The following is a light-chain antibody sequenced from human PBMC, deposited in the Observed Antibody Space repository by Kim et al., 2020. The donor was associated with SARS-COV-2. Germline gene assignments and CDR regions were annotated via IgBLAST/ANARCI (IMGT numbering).Light chain of an antibody. J-gene: IGLJ1*01. CDR1: NSNLGNNY. CDR2: RDT. V-gene: IGLV1-47*01. CDR3: AAWDASLNAYV. Sequence: QSVLTQPPSTSGTPGQRVTISCSGSNSNLGNNYVDYVYWYQQLPGAAPKLVIFRDTQRPSGVPDRFSGSKSGTSASLPISGLRSEDEGEYFCAAWDASLNAYVFGTGTKVTVL.